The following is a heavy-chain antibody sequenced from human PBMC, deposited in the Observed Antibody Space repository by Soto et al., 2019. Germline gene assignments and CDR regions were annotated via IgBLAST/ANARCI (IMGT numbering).Heavy chain of an antibody. CDR2: ISAYNGNT. Sequence: ASVKVSCKASGYTFTSYGISWVRQAPGQGLEWMGWISAYNGNTNYAQKLQGRVTMTTDTSTSTASMELRSLRSDDTAVYYCARGGKTYSSTPDSGKYDYWGQGTLVTVSS. V-gene: IGHV1-18*01. D-gene: IGHD6-13*01. J-gene: IGHJ4*02. CDR1: GYTFTSYG. CDR3: ARGGKTYSSTPDSGKYDY.